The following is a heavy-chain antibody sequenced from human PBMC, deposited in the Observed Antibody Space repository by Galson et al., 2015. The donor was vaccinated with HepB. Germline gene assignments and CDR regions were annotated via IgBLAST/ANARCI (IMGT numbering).Heavy chain of an antibody. CDR1: EFIFRSHG. Sequence: SLRLSCAASEFIFRSHGIHWGRQAPGKGLEWVAVVSYDGRNKYYADSVKCRFTIARDNSTNTVNVQMKSLRPEDTAVYYCAKEDVARGCFDYWGQGTLVTVSS. CDR3: AKEDVARGCFDY. V-gene: IGHV3-30*18. CDR2: VSYDGRNK. J-gene: IGHJ4*02.